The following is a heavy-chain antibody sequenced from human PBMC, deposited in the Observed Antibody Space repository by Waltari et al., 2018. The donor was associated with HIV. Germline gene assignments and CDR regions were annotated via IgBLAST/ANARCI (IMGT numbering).Heavy chain of an antibody. CDR2: FDPEDGET. D-gene: IGHD3-10*01. V-gene: IGHV1-24*01. J-gene: IGHJ5*02. CDR3: ATLPYDTSRASRGWWFDP. CDR1: GYTLTELS. Sequence: QVQLVQSGAEVKKPGASVKVSCKVSGYTLTELSMHSVRQAPGKGLEWMGGFDPEDGETIYAQKFQGRVTMTEDTSTDTAYMELSSLRSEDTAVYYCATLPYDTSRASRGWWFDPWGQGTLVTVSS.